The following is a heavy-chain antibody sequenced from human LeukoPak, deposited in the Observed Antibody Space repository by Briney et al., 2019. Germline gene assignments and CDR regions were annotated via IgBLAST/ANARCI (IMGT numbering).Heavy chain of an antibody. CDR1: GFNFKSYA. CDR3: ASPRKIVVVTAGAFDI. D-gene: IGHD2-21*02. CDR2: ISYSGGNK. J-gene: IGHJ3*02. V-gene: IGHV3-30-3*01. Sequence: GGSLTLSCAASGFNFKSYALFWVRQAPGKGLECVAIISYSGGNKYHVDSVKGRFTISRDNAKNSLYLQMNSLRAEDTAVYYCASPRKIVVVTAGAFDIWGQGTMVTVSS.